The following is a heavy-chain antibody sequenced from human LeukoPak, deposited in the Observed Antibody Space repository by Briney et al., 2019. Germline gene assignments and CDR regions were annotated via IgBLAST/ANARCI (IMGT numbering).Heavy chain of an antibody. V-gene: IGHV3-30*18. Sequence: GGALRLSCAASGFTFSSYGMHWVRQPPAKGLEWVAVISYDGSNKYYADSVKGRFAISRDNSKNTLYLQMNSLRAEDTAVYYCAKLGYSYGLDYWGQGTLVTVSS. CDR1: GFTFSSYG. CDR3: AKLGYSYGLDY. CDR2: ISYDGSNK. J-gene: IGHJ4*02. D-gene: IGHD5-18*01.